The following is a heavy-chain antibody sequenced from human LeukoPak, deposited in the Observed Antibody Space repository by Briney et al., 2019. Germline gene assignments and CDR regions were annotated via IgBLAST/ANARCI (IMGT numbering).Heavy chain of an antibody. Sequence: ASVKVSCTASTSYYMHWVRQAPGQGLEWMGWINPNSGGTNYAQKFQGRVTMTRDTSISTAYMELSRLRSDDTAVYYCVRHYYDSSGYSTYFDYWGQGTLVTVSS. CDR2: INPNSGGT. D-gene: IGHD3-22*01. CDR1: TSYY. V-gene: IGHV1-2*02. CDR3: VRHYYDSSGYSTYFDY. J-gene: IGHJ4*02.